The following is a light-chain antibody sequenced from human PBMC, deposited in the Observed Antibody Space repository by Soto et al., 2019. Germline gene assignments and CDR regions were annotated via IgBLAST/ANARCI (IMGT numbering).Light chain of an antibody. CDR2: KAS. CDR1: QTISSS. CDR3: QHYNGYPEA. Sequence: IQMTQSPSTLSVSLGDRVTITCRPSQTISSSLAWYQQNPGNAPKLLIYKASTIKSGVPSRFSGSGSGTEFTLTISSLQPDDFATYYCQHYNGYPEAFCQGTKVDVK. V-gene: IGKV1-5*03. J-gene: IGKJ1*01.